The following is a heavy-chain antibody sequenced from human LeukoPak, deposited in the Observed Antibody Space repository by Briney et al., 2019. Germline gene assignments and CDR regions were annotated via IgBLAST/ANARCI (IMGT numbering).Heavy chain of an antibody. V-gene: IGHV1-69*04. D-gene: IGHD2-15*01. CDR2: IIPILGIA. Sequence: KPGSSVKVSCKASGGTFSSYAISWVRQAPGQGLEWMGRIIPILGIANYAQKFQGGVTITADKSTSTAYMELSSLRSEDTAVYYCARDRCSGGSCYDYWGQGTLVTVSS. CDR1: GGTFSSYA. CDR3: ARDRCSGGSCYDY. J-gene: IGHJ4*02.